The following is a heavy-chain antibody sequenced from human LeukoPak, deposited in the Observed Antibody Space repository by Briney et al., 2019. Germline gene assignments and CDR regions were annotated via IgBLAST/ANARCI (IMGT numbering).Heavy chain of an antibody. Sequence: SETLSLTCTVSGGSISSYYWSWIRQPAGKGLVWIGRIYTSGSTNYNPSLKSRVTMSVDTSKNQFSLRLSSVTAADTAVYFCARRFNSVWYFDYWGQGTLVTVSS. CDR1: GGSISSYY. J-gene: IGHJ4*02. V-gene: IGHV4-4*07. CDR2: IYTSGST. CDR3: ARRFNSVWYFDY. D-gene: IGHD6-19*01.